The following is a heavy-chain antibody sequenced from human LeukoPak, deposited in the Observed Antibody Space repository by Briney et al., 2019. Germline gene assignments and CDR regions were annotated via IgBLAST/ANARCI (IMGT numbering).Heavy chain of an antibody. D-gene: IGHD2/OR15-2a*01. CDR2: IRPSTGDT. J-gene: IGHJ4*02. V-gene: IGHV1-18*01. Sequence: GASVKVSCKASGYTLTSHGISWVRQAPGQGLEWMGWIRPSTGDTDYALNLQGRVTLTTDTSTSTAYMELRSLRSDDTAVYYCARVRDYLFDYWGQGTLVTVSS. CDR3: ARVRDYLFDY. CDR1: GYTLTSHG.